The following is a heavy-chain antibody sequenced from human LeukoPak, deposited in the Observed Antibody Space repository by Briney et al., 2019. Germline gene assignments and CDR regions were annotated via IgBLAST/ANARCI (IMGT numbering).Heavy chain of an antibody. Sequence: TGGSLRLSCAASGFTFSSYWMSWVRQAPGKGLEWVANIKQDGSEKYYVDSVKGRFTISRDNAKNSLYLQMNSLRAEDTAVYYCARDHPAARGFFDYWGQGTLVTVSS. V-gene: IGHV3-7*01. D-gene: IGHD2-15*01. CDR3: ARDHPAARGFFDY. CDR1: GFTFSSYW. J-gene: IGHJ4*02. CDR2: IKQDGSEK.